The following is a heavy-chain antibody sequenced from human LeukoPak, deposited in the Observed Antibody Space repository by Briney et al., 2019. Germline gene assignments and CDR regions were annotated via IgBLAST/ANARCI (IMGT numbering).Heavy chain of an antibody. CDR1: GYTFTSYD. Sequence: ASVKVSCKASGYTFTSYDINWVRQATGQGLEWMGWMNPNSGNTGHAQRFQGRVTITRNTSISTAYMELSSLRSEDTAVYYCARRGSSSWYGYNWFDPWGQGTLVTVSS. D-gene: IGHD6-13*01. CDR3: ARRGSSSWYGYNWFDP. V-gene: IGHV1-8*01. CDR2: MNPNSGNT. J-gene: IGHJ5*02.